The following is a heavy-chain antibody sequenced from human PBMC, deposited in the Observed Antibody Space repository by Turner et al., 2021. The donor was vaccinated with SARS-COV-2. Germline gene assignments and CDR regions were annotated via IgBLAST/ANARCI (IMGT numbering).Heavy chain of an antibody. Sequence: QVQLVQSGAEVTKPGASVKVSCKASGYTFTGYYMHWVRQAPGQGLEWMGWINPNSGGTNYAQKFQGRVTMTRDTSISTAYMELSRLRSDDTAVYYCAILEYYDILTGVDYGMDVWGQGTTVTVSS. D-gene: IGHD3-9*01. J-gene: IGHJ6*02. CDR3: AILEYYDILTGVDYGMDV. V-gene: IGHV1-2*02. CDR2: INPNSGGT. CDR1: GYTFTGYY.